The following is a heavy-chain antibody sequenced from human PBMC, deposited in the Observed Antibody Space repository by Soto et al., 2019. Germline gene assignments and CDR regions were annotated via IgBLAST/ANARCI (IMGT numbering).Heavy chain of an antibody. J-gene: IGHJ5*02. V-gene: IGHV4-39*01. CDR3: ARRRGGVVATENWFDP. CDR1: IGSISSSSYY. Sequence: QLQLQESGPGLVKPSETLSLTCTVSIGSISSSSYYWGWIRQSPGKGLEWIGTISYSGTTYYKPSLKSRVTISVDTSKNQFSLSLSSVTAADTAVYYCARRRGGVVATENWFDPWGQGTLVTVSS. CDR2: ISYSGTT. D-gene: IGHD5-12*01.